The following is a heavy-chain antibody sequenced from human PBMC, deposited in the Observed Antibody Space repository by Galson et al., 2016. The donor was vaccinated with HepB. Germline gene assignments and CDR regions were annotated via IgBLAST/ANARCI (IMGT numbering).Heavy chain of an antibody. CDR2: INANTGDT. D-gene: IGHD5-18*01. CDR3: ARVTPYMSGNTNDY. Sequence: SVKVSCKASGYTFTAYYLHWLRRAPGQGPEWMGWINANTGDTHYIPRFQGRVTMTRDTSVTTAYLELSSLTSDDTAVYYCARVTPYMSGNTNDYWGQGTLVTVSS. J-gene: IGHJ4*02. CDR1: GYTFTAYY. V-gene: IGHV1-2*02.